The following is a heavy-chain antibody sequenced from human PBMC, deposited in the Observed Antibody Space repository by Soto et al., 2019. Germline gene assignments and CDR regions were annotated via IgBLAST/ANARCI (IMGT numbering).Heavy chain of an antibody. Sequence: EVQLVESGGGLVQPGGSLRLSCAASGFIFSTYTMNWVRQAPGKGLEWLSYISSSSNLISYADSVKGRFSISRDNAKNSLYLQMNSLRAEDTAVYYCARSGSAVAGADYWGQGTLVTVSS. CDR3: ARSGSAVAGADY. V-gene: IGHV3-48*01. CDR2: ISSSSNLI. J-gene: IGHJ4*02. CDR1: GFIFSTYT. D-gene: IGHD6-19*01.